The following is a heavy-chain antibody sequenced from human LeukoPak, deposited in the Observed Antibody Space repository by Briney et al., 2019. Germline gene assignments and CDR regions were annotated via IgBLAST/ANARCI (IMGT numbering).Heavy chain of an antibody. CDR3: ARHQSARNFDY. CDR2: IYYSGST. CDR1: GGSISSYY. J-gene: IGHJ4*02. Sequence: SETLSLTCTVSGGSISSYYWSWIRQPPGKGLEWIGYIYYSGSTNYNPSLKSRVTISVDTSKNQFSLKLSSVTAADTAVYYCARHQSARNFDYWGQGTLVTVSS. V-gene: IGHV4-59*08.